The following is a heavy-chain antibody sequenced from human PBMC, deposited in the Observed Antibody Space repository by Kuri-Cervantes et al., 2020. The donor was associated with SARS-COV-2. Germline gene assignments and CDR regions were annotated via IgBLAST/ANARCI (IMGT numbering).Heavy chain of an antibody. CDR3: AREGIAVAGKYYGMDV. V-gene: IGHV3-74*01. CDR1: GLTFSGHW. Sequence: GGSLRLSCAASGLTFSGHWIHWVRQAPGKGLVWVSRINPDGSYTNSADSVKGRFTLSRDNAKNSLYLQMNSLRAEDTAVYYCAREGIAVAGKYYGMDVWGQGTTVTVSS. CDR2: INPDGSYT. D-gene: IGHD6-19*01. J-gene: IGHJ6*02.